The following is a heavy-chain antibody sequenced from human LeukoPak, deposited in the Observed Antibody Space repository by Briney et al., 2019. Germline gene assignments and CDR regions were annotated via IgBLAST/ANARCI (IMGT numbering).Heavy chain of an antibody. V-gene: IGHV1-2*02. J-gene: IGHJ4*02. CDR1: GYTFTSYD. CDR2: INPNSGGT. D-gene: IGHD3-3*01. Sequence: GASVKVSCKASGYTFTSYDINWVRQATGQGLEWMGWINPNSGGTNYAQKFQGRVTMTRDTSISTAYMELSRLRSDDTAVYYCARGTFGYDSFDYWGQGTLVTVSS. CDR3: ARGTFGYDSFDY.